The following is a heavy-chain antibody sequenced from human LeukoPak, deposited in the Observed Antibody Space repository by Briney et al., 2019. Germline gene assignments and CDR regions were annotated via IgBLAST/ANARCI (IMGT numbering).Heavy chain of an antibody. CDR2: INPNSGGA. CDR1: GYTFTEYY. Sequence: ASVKVSCKASGYTFTEYYMHWVRQAPGQGLEWMGWINPNSGGANYAGNFRGRVTMTRDTSISTAYMELSSLRYDDTALYYCARGQSLNDYWGQGTLVTVSS. CDR3: ARGQSLNDY. J-gene: IGHJ4*02. V-gene: IGHV1-2*02.